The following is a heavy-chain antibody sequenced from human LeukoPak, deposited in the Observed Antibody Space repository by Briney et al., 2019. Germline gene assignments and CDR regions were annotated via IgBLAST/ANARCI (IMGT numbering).Heavy chain of an antibody. Sequence: GGSLRLSCAASGFTLSSYWMHWVRQAPGKGLVWVSRISSDGSSTSYADSVKGRFTISRDNAQSTLYLQMNSLRDEDTALYYCARGDRNGWYFDHWGQGTLVTVSS. V-gene: IGHV3-74*01. CDR3: ARGDRNGWYFDH. CDR2: ISSDGSST. J-gene: IGHJ4*02. D-gene: IGHD6-19*01. CDR1: GFTLSSYW.